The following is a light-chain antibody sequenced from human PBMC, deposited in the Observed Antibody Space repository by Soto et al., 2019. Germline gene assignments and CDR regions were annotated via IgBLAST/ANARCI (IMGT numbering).Light chain of an antibody. Sequence: QSVLTQPASVSGSPGQSITISCTGTSSDVGGYNYVSWYQQHPGKAPKLMIYDVSNRPSGVSNRFSGSKSGNTASLTIPGLQAEDEADYYCSSYTDNDTYVFGGGTKVTVL. CDR2: DVS. CDR3: SSYTDNDTYV. J-gene: IGLJ1*01. V-gene: IGLV2-14*01. CDR1: SSDVGGYNY.